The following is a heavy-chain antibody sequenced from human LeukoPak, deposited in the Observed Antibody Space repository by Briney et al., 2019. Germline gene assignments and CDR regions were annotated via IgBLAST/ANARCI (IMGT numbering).Heavy chain of an antibody. CDR2: IYSGGST. CDR1: GFIVSSKY. J-gene: IGHJ4*02. Sequence: GGSLRLSCAAPGFIVSSKYMSWVRQAPGKGLEWVSVIYSGGSTYYAASVEGRFSISRDNSKNTVYLQMNNLRVDDTAVYYCARAGPIDYWGQGTLVTVSS. V-gene: IGHV3-53*01. CDR3: ARAGPIDY.